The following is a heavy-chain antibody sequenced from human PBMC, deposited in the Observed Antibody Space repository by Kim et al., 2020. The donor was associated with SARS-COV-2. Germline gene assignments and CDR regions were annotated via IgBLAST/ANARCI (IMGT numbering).Heavy chain of an antibody. J-gene: IGHJ4*02. V-gene: IGHV3-23*01. D-gene: IGHD6-19*01. CDR3: ANDDTRNSGTDY. Sequence: YYADSVKDRFTKSRDKSKNTLYLQIDSLRAGDTAVYYCANDDTRNSGTDYWGQGTLVTVSS.